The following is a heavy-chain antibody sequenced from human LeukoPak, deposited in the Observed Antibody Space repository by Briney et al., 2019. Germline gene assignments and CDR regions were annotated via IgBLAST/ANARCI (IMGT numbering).Heavy chain of an antibody. CDR2: ISSSSSYI. Sequence: GGSLRLSCAASGFTFSSYSMNWVRQAPGKGLEWVSSISSSSSYIYYADSVKGRFTISRDNAKSSLYLQMNSLRAEDTAVYYCARIRGVIIDYWGQGTLVTVSS. V-gene: IGHV3-21*01. J-gene: IGHJ4*02. CDR1: GFTFSSYS. CDR3: ARIRGVIIDY. D-gene: IGHD3-10*01.